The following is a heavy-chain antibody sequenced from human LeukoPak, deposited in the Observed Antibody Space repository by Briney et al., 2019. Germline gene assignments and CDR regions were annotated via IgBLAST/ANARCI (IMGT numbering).Heavy chain of an antibody. Sequence: ASVKVSCKASGGTFSSYAISWVRQAPGQGLEWMGGIIPIFGTANYAQKFQGRVTMTEDTSTDTAYMELSSLRSEDTAVYYCATVRLGYYDSSGYWYFDLWGRGTLVTVSS. J-gene: IGHJ2*01. D-gene: IGHD3-22*01. CDR1: GGTFSSYA. CDR3: ATVRLGYYDSSGYWYFDL. V-gene: IGHV1-69*06. CDR2: IIPIFGTA.